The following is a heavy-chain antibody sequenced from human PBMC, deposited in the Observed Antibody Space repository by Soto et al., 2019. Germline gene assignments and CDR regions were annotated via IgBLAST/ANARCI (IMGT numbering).Heavy chain of an antibody. D-gene: IGHD6-19*01. CDR3: AREGWYFSLAKNWFDP. V-gene: IGHV4-4*02. CDR1: GGSISSSNW. CDR2: SYHSGST. Sequence: QVQLQESGPGLVKPSGTLSLTCAVSGGSISSSNWWSWVRQPPGKGLEWIGESYHSGSTNYSPSLKSRVTRSVDKSKNQFSLKLSSVTAADTAVYYCAREGWYFSLAKNWFDPWGQGTLVTVSS. J-gene: IGHJ5*02.